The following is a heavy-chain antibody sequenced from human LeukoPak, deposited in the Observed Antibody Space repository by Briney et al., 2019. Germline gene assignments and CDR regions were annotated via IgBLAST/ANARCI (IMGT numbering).Heavy chain of an antibody. Sequence: PGGSLRLPCAASGFTFSDYHMSWIRQAPGKGLEWVSYISSGGSTTYYADSVKGRFTVSRDNSKNTLYLQMNSLRAEDTAIYYCAKGSGYDTDFDYWGQGTLVTVSS. D-gene: IGHD3-9*01. CDR2: ISSGGSTT. CDR1: GFTFSDYH. CDR3: AKGSGYDTDFDY. J-gene: IGHJ4*02. V-gene: IGHV3-11*01.